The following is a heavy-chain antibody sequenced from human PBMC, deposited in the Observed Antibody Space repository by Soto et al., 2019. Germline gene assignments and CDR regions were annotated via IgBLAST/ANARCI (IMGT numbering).Heavy chain of an antibody. CDR2: IYYSGST. D-gene: IGHD6-19*01. Sequence: SETLSLTCTVSGGSISSYYWSWIRQPPGKGLEWIGYIYYSGSTNYNPSLKSRVTISVDTSKNQFSLKLSSVTAADTAVYYCASQTVAGAGYYYGMDVWGQGTTVTVSS. CDR3: ASQTVAGAGYYYGMDV. CDR1: GGSISSYY. J-gene: IGHJ6*02. V-gene: IGHV4-59*01.